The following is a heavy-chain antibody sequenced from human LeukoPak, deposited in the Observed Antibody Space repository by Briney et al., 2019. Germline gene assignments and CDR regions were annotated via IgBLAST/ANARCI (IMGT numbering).Heavy chain of an antibody. J-gene: IGHJ4*02. D-gene: IGHD2-15*01. V-gene: IGHV1-46*01. CDR3: ARTIVDGGTNY. Sequence: HEASVKVSCTASGYTFTSYYIHWVRQAPGQGLEWMGKINPSGGSTSYAQKFQGRVTMTRDTSTSTVYMELSSLRSEDTAVYYCARTIVDGGTNYWGQGALVTVSS. CDR1: GYTFTSYY. CDR2: INPSGGST.